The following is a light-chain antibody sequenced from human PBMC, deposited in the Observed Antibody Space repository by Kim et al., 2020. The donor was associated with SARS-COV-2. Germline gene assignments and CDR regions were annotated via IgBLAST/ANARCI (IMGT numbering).Light chain of an antibody. CDR2: GAS. CDR1: QSVGHNY. J-gene: IGKJ1*01. Sequence: EIVLTQSPGTLSLSPGERATLSCRVSQSVGHNYFAWYQQKPGQAPRLLMYGASSRATGIPDRFSGSGSGTDFTLTISRLQPEDFAVYYCQQYGRSPRTFGQGTKVDIK. V-gene: IGKV3-20*01. CDR3: QQYGRSPRT.